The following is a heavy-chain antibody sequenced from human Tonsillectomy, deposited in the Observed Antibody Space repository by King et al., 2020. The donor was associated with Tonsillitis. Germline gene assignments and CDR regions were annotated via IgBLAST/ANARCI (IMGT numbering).Heavy chain of an antibody. CDR1: GFTFSSHT. CDR2: ISRYSNYI. J-gene: IGHJ4*02. V-gene: IGHV3-21*01. D-gene: IGHD3-10*01. CDR3: AREIKPQGIFDF. Sequence: VQLVESGGGLVKPGGSLRLSCAASGFTFSSHTMNWVRQAPGKGLEWVSSISRYSNYIYHADSVKGRFTISRDNAKNSLYLQMNSLRAEDTAVYYCAREIKPQGIFDFWGPGTLVTVSS.